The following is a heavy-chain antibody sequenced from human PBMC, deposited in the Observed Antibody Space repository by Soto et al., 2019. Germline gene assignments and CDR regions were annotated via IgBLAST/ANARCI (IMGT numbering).Heavy chain of an antibody. D-gene: IGHD3-16*01. CDR3: ARGSIILGQVFDS. CDR2: ILSDGSST. Sequence: EVPLVESGGGLVQPGGSLRLSCAASGFTFSTYWMHWVRQAPGKGLVWVSRILSDGSSTNYADSVKGRFTISGDKAKNTLYLQMNSLRAEDTAVYYCARGSIILGQVFDSWGQGTLVTVSP. J-gene: IGHJ4*02. V-gene: IGHV3-74*01. CDR1: GFTFSTYW.